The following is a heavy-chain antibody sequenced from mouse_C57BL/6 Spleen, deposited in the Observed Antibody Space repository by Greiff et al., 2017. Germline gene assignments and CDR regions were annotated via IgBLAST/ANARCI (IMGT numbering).Heavy chain of an antibody. CDR3: ARVTTVVATRYFDV. V-gene: IGHV1-53*01. CDR1: GYTFTSYW. Sequence: VQLQQPGTELVKPGASVKLSCKASGYTFTSYWMHWVKQRPGQGLEWIGNINPSNGGTNSNEKFKSKATLTVDKSSSTAYMQLSSLTSEDSAVYYCARVTTVVATRYFDVWGTGTTVTVSS. CDR2: INPSNGGT. D-gene: IGHD1-1*01. J-gene: IGHJ1*03.